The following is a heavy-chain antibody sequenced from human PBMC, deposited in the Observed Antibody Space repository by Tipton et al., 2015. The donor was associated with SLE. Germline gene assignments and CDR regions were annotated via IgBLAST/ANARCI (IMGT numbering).Heavy chain of an antibody. D-gene: IGHD6-19*01. V-gene: IGHV4-34*01. Sequence: TLSLTCAVYGGSFSGYYWSWIRQPPGKGREWIGEINHSGSTNYKPSLKSRVTISVDTSKNQFSLKLSSVTAADTAVYYCARGRGSGWFHIWGQGIMVTVSS. CDR1: GGSFSGYY. J-gene: IGHJ3*02. CDR3: ARGRGSGWFHI. CDR2: INHSGST.